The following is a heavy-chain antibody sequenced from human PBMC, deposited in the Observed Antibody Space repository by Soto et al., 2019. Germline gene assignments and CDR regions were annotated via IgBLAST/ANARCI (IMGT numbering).Heavy chain of an antibody. V-gene: IGHV1-18*01. J-gene: IGHJ4*02. Sequence: QVHLVQSGAEVKQPGASVKVSCQASGYAFTTYGITWVRQAPGQGLEWMGWISAHNGNTNYAQKLQGRVTVTRDTSTSPAYMELRSLRSDDTAVYYCARGRYGDYWGQGALVTVSS. D-gene: IGHD1-1*01. CDR2: ISAHNGNT. CDR3: ARGRYGDY. CDR1: GYAFTTYG.